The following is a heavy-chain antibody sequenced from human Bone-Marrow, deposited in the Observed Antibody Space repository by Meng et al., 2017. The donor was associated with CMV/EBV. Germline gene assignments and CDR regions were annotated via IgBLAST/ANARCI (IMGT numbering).Heavy chain of an antibody. D-gene: IGHD1-26*01. J-gene: IGHJ5*02. Sequence: SETLSLTCTVSGGSISSSSYYWGWIRQPPGKGLEWIGSIYYSGSTYYNPSLKSRVTISVDTSKNQFSLKLSSVTAAETAVYYCARSTGAAAYDPWGQGTLVTVSS. CDR1: GGSISSSSYY. V-gene: IGHV4-39*01. CDR2: IYYSGST. CDR3: ARSTGAAAYDP.